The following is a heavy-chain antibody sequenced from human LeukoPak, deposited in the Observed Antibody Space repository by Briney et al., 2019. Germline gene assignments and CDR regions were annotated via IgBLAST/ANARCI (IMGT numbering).Heavy chain of an antibody. J-gene: IGHJ4*02. CDR3: AGGSMIVGRPGY. CDR1: GFTVSSNH. V-gene: IGHV3-53*01. D-gene: IGHD3-22*01. CDR2: IYSGGST. Sequence: GGSLRLSCAASGFTVSSNHMSWVRQAPGKGLEWVSVIYSGGSTYYADFVKGRFTISRDNSKNTLYLQMNSLRAEDTAVYYCAGGSMIVGRPGYWGQGTLVTVSS.